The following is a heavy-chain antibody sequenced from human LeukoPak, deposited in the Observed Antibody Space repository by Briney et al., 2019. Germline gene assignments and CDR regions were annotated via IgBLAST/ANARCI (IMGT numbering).Heavy chain of an antibody. CDR3: ATNMRYGDPPGY. D-gene: IGHD4-17*01. CDR1: GYTFTGYY. Sequence: ASVRVSCKASGYTFTGYYMHWVRQAPGQGLEWMGWINPNSGGTNYAQKFQGRVTMTRDTSISTAYMELSRLRSDDTAVYYCATNMRYGDPPGYWGQGTLVTVSS. CDR2: INPNSGGT. V-gene: IGHV1-2*02. J-gene: IGHJ4*02.